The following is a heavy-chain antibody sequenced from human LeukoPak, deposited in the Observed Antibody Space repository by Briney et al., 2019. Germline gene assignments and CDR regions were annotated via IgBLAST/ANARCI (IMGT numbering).Heavy chain of an antibody. CDR1: GASISSSRYY. V-gene: IGHV4-39*01. CDR3: GTHVPHENGNNRGFEH. Sequence: KPSETLSHTCTVSGASISSSRYYWSWISQPPGKGLEWIASIYHTGNTYYNPSLKSRGTISVDTSKNHFSLMLHSVRAADTAVYHCGTHVPHENGNNRGFEHWGQRTLVTASS. D-gene: IGHD1-14*01. CDR2: IYHTGNT. J-gene: IGHJ4*02.